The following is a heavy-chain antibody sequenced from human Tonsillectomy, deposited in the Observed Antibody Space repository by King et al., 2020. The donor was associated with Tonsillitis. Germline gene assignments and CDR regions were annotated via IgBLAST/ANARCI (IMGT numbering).Heavy chain of an antibody. V-gene: IGHV3-7*03. CDR3: ADARWIEPGRFDY. D-gene: IGHD5-18*01. CDR2: IKQDGSDK. CDR1: GFTFSSYW. Sequence: VQLVESGGGLVQPGGSLRLSCAASGFTFSSYWMSWVRQAPGKGREGVANIKQDGSDKYYVDSVKGRFTISRDNAKNSLCLQMNSLSAEDTAVYYCADARWIEPGRFDYWGQGTLVTVSS. J-gene: IGHJ4*02.